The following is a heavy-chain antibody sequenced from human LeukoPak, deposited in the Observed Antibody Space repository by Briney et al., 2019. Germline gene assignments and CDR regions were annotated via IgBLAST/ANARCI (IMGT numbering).Heavy chain of an antibody. CDR2: IYSGGYT. J-gene: IGHJ6*03. D-gene: IGHD1/OR15-1a*01. CDR3: ARDGYGNNYMDV. Sequence: GRSLRLSCAASGFTVSSNFMSWVRQAPGKGLEWVSVIYSGGYTVYADSVKGRFTISRDNSKNTVYLQMNSLRANDTAVYYCARDGYGNNYMDVWGKGTTVSVSS. CDR1: GFTVSSNF. V-gene: IGHV3-53*01.